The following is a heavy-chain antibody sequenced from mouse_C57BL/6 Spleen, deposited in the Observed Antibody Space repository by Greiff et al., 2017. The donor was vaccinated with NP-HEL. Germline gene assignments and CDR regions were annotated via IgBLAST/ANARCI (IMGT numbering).Heavy chain of an antibody. CDR3: ARWSITTVDY. CDR2: IYPGDGDT. J-gene: IGHJ2*01. D-gene: IGHD1-1*01. V-gene: IGHV1-80*01. CDR1: GYAFSSYW. Sequence: QVQLKESGAELVKPGASVKISCKASGYAFSSYWMNWVKQRPGKGLEWIGQIYPGDGDTNYNGKFKGKATLTADKSSSTAYMQLSSLTSEDSAVYFCARWSITTVDYWGQGTTLTVSS.